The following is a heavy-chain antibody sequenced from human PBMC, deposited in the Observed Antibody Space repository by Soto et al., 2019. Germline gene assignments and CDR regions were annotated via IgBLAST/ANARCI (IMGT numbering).Heavy chain of an antibody. CDR3: TSDASRDSSARGWFDP. V-gene: IGHV3-21*02. Sequence: EVQLVESGGGLVKPGGSLRLSCAASGFTFRSFTMNWVRQAPGKGLEWVSTISSNSAYIYYTDALRGRFTISRDNAKNSLHLQMNSLRAEETAVYYCTSDASRDSSARGWFDPWGPGTLVNVYS. D-gene: IGHD6-13*01. CDR2: ISSNSAYI. J-gene: IGHJ5*02. CDR1: GFTFRSFT.